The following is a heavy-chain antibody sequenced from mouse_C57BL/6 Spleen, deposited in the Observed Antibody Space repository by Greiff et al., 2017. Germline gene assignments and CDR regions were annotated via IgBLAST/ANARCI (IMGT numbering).Heavy chain of an antibody. D-gene: IGHD2-2*01. V-gene: IGHV1-63*01. J-gene: IGHJ2*01. Sequence: QVQLQQSGAELVRPGTSVKMSCKASGYTFTNYWIGWAKQRPGHGLEWIGYFYPGGGYPNYNEKFKGKATLTADKSSSTAYMQFSSLTSEDSAIYYCARKGNGYYFDYWGQGTTLTVSS. CDR3: ARKGNGYYFDY. CDR2: FYPGGGYP. CDR1: GYTFTNYW.